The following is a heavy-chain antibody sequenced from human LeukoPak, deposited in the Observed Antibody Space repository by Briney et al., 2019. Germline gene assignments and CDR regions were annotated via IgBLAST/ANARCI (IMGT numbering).Heavy chain of an antibody. CDR2: ISGSGGST. J-gene: IGHJ4*02. CDR3: AKTVVPASPVPGVSY. CDR1: GFTFSSYA. V-gene: IGHV3-23*01. D-gene: IGHD2-2*01. Sequence: GGSLRLSCAASGFTFSSYAMSWVRQAPGKGLEWVSAISGSGGSTYYADSVKGRFTISRDNSKDTLYLQMNSLRAEDTAVYYCAKTVVPASPVPGVSYWGQGTLVTVSS.